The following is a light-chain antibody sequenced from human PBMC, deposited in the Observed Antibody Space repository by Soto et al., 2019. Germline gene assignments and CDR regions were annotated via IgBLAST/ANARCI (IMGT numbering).Light chain of an antibody. Sequence: IPMTQSPSTLSASVGDRVTITCRASQSISSWLAWYQQKPGKAPKFLIYDASNLESEVPSRFSGSGSGTEFTLTITSLQPDDFGVYYCQQYKSSSTFGQGTKVDI. CDR2: DAS. CDR1: QSISSW. CDR3: QQYKSSST. V-gene: IGKV1-5*01. J-gene: IGKJ1*01.